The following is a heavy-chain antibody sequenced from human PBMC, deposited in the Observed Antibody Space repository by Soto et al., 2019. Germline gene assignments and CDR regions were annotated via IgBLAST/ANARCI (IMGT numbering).Heavy chain of an antibody. V-gene: IGHV3-7*05. J-gene: IGHJ5*02. CDR3: AREAGINLNWFDP. Sequence: PGGSLRLSCAASGFTFSSYWMIWVRQAPGKGLEWVANIKQDGSEKYYVDSVKGRFTISRDNAKNSLYLQMNSLRAEDTAVYYCAREAGINLNWFDPWGQGTLVTVSS. CDR2: IKQDGSEK. CDR1: GFTFSSYW. D-gene: IGHD6-19*01.